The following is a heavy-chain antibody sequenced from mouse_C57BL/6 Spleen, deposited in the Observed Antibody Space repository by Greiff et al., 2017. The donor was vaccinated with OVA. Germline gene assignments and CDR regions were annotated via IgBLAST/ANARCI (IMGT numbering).Heavy chain of an antibody. V-gene: IGHV1-81*01. J-gene: IGHJ4*01. CDR1: GYTFTSYG. D-gene: IGHD1-1*01. Sequence: QVQLQQSGAELARPGASVKLSCKASGYTFTSYGISWVKQRTGQGLEWIGEIYPRSGNTYYNEKFKGKATLTADKSSSTAYMELRSLTSEDSAVYFCARWYYGSSYVAMDDWGQGTSVTVSS. CDR2: IYPRSGNT. CDR3: ARWYYGSSYVAMDD.